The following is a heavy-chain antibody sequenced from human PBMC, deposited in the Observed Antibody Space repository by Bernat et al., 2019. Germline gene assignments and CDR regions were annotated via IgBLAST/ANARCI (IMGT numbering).Heavy chain of an antibody. D-gene: IGHD2-2*01. Sequence: VQLVESGGGLVQPGGSLRLSCAASGFTFSSYGMHWVRQAPGKVLEWVAVIWYDGSNKYYADSVKGRFTISRDNSKNTLYLKMNSLRAEETAVYYCARDKFRYCSSTSCPGGAFDIWGQGKMVTVSS. J-gene: IGHJ3*02. CDR1: GFTFSSYG. CDR3: ARDKFRYCSSTSCPGGAFDI. V-gene: IGHV3-33*08. CDR2: IWYDGSNK.